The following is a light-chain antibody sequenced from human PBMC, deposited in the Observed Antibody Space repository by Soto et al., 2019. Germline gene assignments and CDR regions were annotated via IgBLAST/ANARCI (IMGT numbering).Light chain of an antibody. Sequence: DIQMTQSPSSLSASVGDRVTITCRASQSISSDLNWYQQKPGKAPKLLIYAASSLQSGVPSRFSGSGSGTDFTLTSSILQPEDFANYYCQQSYSTQYTFGEGTKLEIK. J-gene: IGKJ2*01. CDR2: AAS. CDR3: QQSYSTQYT. V-gene: IGKV1-39*01. CDR1: QSISSD.